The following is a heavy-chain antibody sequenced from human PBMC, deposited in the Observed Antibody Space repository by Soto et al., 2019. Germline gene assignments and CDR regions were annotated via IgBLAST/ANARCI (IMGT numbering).Heavy chain of an antibody. CDR2: IHSGDST. CDR1: GFTVSNTY. Sequence: PGGSLTLSCAASGFTVSNTYMTWGRQDPGKGLGWVSVIHSGDSTFYADSVKGRFTTSRDNSKNTMYRQLTSLIAEDTAVYYCATVRYSGNYKPSYYFDFWGRGTPVTVSS. CDR3: ATVRYSGNYKPSYYFDF. J-gene: IGHJ4*02. D-gene: IGHD5-12*01. V-gene: IGHV3-53*01.